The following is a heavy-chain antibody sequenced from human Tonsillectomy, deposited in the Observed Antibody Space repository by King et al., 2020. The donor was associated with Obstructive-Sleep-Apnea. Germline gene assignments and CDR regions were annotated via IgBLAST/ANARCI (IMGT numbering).Heavy chain of an antibody. J-gene: IGHJ3*02. CDR2: IYHSVST. CDR3: ARVLGGYGRDAFDI. Sequence: VQLQESGPGLVKPSETLSLTCTVSGYSISSGYYWGWIRQPPGKGLEWIGSIYHSVSTYYNPSLKSRVTISVDTSKNQFSLKLSSVTAADTAVYYCARVLGGYGRDAFDIWGQGTMVTVSS. D-gene: IGHD1-1*01. CDR1: GYSISSGYY. V-gene: IGHV4-38-2*02.